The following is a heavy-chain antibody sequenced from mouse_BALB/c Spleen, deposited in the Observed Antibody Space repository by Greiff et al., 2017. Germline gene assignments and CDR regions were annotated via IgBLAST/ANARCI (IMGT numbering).Heavy chain of an antibody. CDR3: ARSRWIYAMDY. Sequence: EVMLVESGGGLVQPGGSRKLSCAASGFTFSSFGMHWVRQAPEKGLEWVAYISSGSSTIYYADTVKGRFTISRDNPKNTLFLQMTSLRSEDTAMYYCARSRWIYAMDYWGQGTSVTVSS. CDR2: ISSGSSTI. V-gene: IGHV5-17*02. CDR1: GFTFSSFG. D-gene: IGHD1-1*02. J-gene: IGHJ4*01.